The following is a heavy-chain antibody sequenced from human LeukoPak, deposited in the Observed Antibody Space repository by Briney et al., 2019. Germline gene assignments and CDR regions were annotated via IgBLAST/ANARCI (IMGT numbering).Heavy chain of an antibody. J-gene: IGHJ3*02. CDR2: IYYSGST. CDR3: ARHKLTFGGVIEENAFDI. Sequence: PSGTLSLTCSVSGGSISTYYWSWIRQPPGKGLEWIGYIYYSGSTNYNPSLKSRVTISVDTSKNQFSLKLSSVTAADTAVYYCARHKLTFGGVIEENAFDIWGRGTMVTAS. D-gene: IGHD3-16*02. V-gene: IGHV4-59*08. CDR1: GGSISTYY.